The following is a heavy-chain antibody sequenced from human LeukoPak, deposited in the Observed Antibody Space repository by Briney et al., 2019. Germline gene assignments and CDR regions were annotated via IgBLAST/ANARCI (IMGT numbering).Heavy chain of an antibody. J-gene: IGHJ4*02. V-gene: IGHV4-59*08. D-gene: IGHD3/OR15-3a*01. CDR2: IYYSGNT. CDR1: GGSISSYY. Sequence: SKTLSLTCSVSGGSISSYYWTWFRQPPGKGLEWIGYIYYSGNTYYNASLKSQVSISIDTSKNQFSLKLTSVTAADTAVYYCARQTGSGLFILPGGQGTLVTVSS. CDR3: ARQTGSGLFILP.